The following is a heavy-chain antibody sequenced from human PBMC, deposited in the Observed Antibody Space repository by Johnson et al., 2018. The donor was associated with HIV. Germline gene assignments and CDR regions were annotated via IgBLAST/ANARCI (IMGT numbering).Heavy chain of an antibody. D-gene: IGHD3-16*01. J-gene: IGHJ3*02. CDR3: ARGGKDHAFDI. CDR2: ISWDGGST. Sequence: VQLVESGGVVVQPGGSLRLSCAASGFTFDDYAMHWVRQAPGKGLEWVSLISWDGGSTYYADSVKGRFTISRDNPKNTLYLQMNSLRAEDTAVYYCARGGKDHAFDIWGQGTMVTVSS. CDR1: GFTFDDYA. V-gene: IGHV3-43D*03.